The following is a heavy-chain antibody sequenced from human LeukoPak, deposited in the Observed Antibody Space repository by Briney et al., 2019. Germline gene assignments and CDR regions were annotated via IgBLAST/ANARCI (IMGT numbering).Heavy chain of an antibody. Sequence: SETLSLTCAVYGGSFSEYYWSWIRQPPGKGLEWIGEINHSGSTNYNPSLKSRVTISVDTSKNQFSLKLSSVTAADTAVFYCARHGLGTTGTTDAFDIWGQGTMVTVSS. CDR2: INHSGST. J-gene: IGHJ3*02. CDR3: ARHGLGTTGTTDAFDI. CDR1: GGSFSEYY. D-gene: IGHD1-1*01. V-gene: IGHV4-34*01.